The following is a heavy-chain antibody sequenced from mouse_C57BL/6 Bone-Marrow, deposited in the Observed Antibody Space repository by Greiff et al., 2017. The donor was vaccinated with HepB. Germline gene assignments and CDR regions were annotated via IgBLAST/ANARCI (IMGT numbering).Heavy chain of an antibody. CDR2: IDPSDSYT. CDR3: ARGHYAMDY. CDR1: GYTFTSYW. V-gene: IGHV1-59*01. Sequence: VQLQQPGAELVRPGTSVKLSCKASGYTFTSYWMHWVKQRPGQGLEWIGVIDPSDSYTNYNQKFKGKATLTVDTSSSTAYMQLSSLTSEDSAVYYCARGHYAMDYWGQGTSVTVSS. J-gene: IGHJ4*01.